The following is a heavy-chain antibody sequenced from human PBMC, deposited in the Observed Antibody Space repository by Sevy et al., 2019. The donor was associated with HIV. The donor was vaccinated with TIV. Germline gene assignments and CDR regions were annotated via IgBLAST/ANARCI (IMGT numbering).Heavy chain of an antibody. Sequence: GGSLRLSCAASGFTFSRNAMSWVRQAPGKGLEWASGITCSGGSKYYADSVKGRFTISRDNSKNKLYLQMNSLRVEDTAVYYCARVGYCSSTSCYSIYYGMDVWGQGTTVTVSS. CDR2: ITCSGGSK. J-gene: IGHJ6*02. CDR1: GFTFSRNA. D-gene: IGHD2-2*02. CDR3: ARVGYCSSTSCYSIYYGMDV. V-gene: IGHV3-23*01.